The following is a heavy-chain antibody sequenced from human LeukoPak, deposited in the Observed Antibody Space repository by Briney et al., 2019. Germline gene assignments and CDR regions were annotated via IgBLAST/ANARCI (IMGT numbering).Heavy chain of an antibody. Sequence: GSLRLSCAASGFTFSDHYMDWVRQAPGKGLEWIGRVSDTGRAYYNPSLERRVTISLDTSNNRFSLKVTSVTAADTAVYYCARGTDMTPISGYYSFVYWGQGTLVSVSS. CDR2: VSDTGRA. J-gene: IGHJ4*02. D-gene: IGHD5-12*01. V-gene: IGHV4-38-2*01. CDR1: GFTFSDHY. CDR3: ARGTDMTPISGYYSFVY.